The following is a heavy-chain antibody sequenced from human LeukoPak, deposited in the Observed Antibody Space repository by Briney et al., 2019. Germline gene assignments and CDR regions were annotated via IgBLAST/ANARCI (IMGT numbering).Heavy chain of an antibody. V-gene: IGHV3-48*03. D-gene: IGHD6-19*01. CDR2: ISSSGSTI. CDR1: GFTFSSYE. J-gene: IGHJ4*02. Sequence: GGSLRLSCAASGFTFSSYEMNWVRQAPGKGLEWVSYISSSGSTIYYADSVKGRFTISRDNAKNSLYLQMDSLRAEDTAVYYCARDRYSSGWPGFDYWGQGTLVTVSS. CDR3: ARDRYSSGWPGFDY.